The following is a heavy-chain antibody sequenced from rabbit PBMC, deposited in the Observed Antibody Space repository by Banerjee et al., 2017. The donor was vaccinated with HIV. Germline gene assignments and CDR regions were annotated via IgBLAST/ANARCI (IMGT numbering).Heavy chain of an antibody. Sequence: EESGGDLVKPGASLTLTCTASGFSFSSYGVSWVRQAPGKGLEWIGCISTGDAYTLYASWVNGRFTISSHNAQNTLYLQLNSLTAADTATYFCVSYDDYGDRNLWGPGTLVTVS. J-gene: IGHJ4*01. CDR2: ISTGDAYT. D-gene: IGHD2-1*01. V-gene: IGHV1S47*01. CDR1: GFSFSSYG. CDR3: VSYDDYGDRNL.